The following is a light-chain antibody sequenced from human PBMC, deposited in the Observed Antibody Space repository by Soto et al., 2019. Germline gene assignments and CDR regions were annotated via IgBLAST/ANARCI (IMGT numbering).Light chain of an antibody. Sequence: AIQLTQSPSSLSASVGDRVTITCRASQGISSALAWYQQKPGKAPKLLIYDASSLESGVPSRFSSNGSGTDFPLSISSLQPEYFATYYCQQFNSYPRLLSTFGQGTKLEIK. CDR1: QGISSA. J-gene: IGKJ2*01. V-gene: IGKV1-13*02. CDR2: DAS. CDR3: QQFNSYPRLLST.